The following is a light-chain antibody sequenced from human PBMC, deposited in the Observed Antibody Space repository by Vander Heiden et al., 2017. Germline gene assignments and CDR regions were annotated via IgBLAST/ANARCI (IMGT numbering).Light chain of an antibody. V-gene: IGKV1-39*01. CDR3: QQSYSTPGYT. J-gene: IGKJ2*01. CDR2: AAS. Sequence: DIQITPSPSSLSASVGDRVTITCRASQSISSYLNWYQQKPGKAPKLLIYAASSLQRGVPSRFSGSGSGTDFTLTISSLQPEDFATYYCQQSYSTPGYTFGQGTKLEIK. CDR1: QSISSY.